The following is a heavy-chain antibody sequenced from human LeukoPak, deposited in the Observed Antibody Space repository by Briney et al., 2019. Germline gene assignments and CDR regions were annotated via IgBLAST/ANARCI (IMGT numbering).Heavy chain of an antibody. CDR3: ARFGVYYDMDV. CDR2: IHYSGKA. V-gene: IGHV4-59*01. CDR1: GGSISGNY. Sequence: SETLSLTCTVSGGSISGNYWTWTRQPPGKGLEWIGQIHYSGKADYNPSSRSRITISVDTSKNQMFLKVSSVTAADTAVYYCARFGVYYDMDVWGQGTTVTVSS. J-gene: IGHJ6*02. D-gene: IGHD3-3*01.